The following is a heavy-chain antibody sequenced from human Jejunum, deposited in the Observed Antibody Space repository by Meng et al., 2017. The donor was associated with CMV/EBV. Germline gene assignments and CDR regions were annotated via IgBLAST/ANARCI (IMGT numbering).Heavy chain of an antibody. J-gene: IGHJ4*02. CDR3: AVGAVAGTGY. V-gene: IGHV4-61*02. CDR1: GGSINSGNYY. CDR2: IYTSGST. Sequence: QGLLQESGPGLVKPSQTLSLTCTLSGGSINSGNYYRSWIRQPAGKGLEWIGRIYTSGSTNYNPSLQSRVAISLDTSKNLFSLKLSSVTAADTAVYYCAVGAVAGTGYWGQGILVTVSS. D-gene: IGHD6-19*01.